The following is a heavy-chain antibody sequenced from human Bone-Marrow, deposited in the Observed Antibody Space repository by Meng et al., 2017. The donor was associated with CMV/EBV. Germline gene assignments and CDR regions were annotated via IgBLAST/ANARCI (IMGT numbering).Heavy chain of an antibody. V-gene: IGHV3-21*01. D-gene: IGHD6-6*01. J-gene: IGHJ4*02. CDR2: ISSSSSYI. Sequence: ETLSLTCAASGFTFSSYWMSWVRQAPGKGLEWVSSISSSSSYIYYADSVKGRFTISRDNAKNSLYLQMNSLRAEDTAVYYCAREVYVDYWGQGTLVTVSS. CDR1: GFTFSSYW. CDR3: AREVYVDY.